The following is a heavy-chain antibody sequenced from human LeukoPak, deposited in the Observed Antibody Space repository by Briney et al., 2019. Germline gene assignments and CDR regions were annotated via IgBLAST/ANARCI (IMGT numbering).Heavy chain of an antibody. CDR3: ARQGRSDYFDY. Sequence: PSETLSLTCTVSGYSISSGYYWGWIRQPPGKGLEWIGSIYHSGSTYYNPSLKSRVTISVDTSKNQFSLKLSSVTAADTAVHYCARQGRSDYFDYWGQGTLVTVSS. CDR1: GYSISSGYY. J-gene: IGHJ4*02. CDR2: IYHSGST. D-gene: IGHD2-15*01. V-gene: IGHV4-38-2*02.